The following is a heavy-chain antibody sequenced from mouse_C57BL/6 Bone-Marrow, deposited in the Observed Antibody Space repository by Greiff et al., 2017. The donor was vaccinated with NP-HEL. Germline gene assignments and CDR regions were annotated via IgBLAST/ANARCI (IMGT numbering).Heavy chain of an antibody. D-gene: IGHD1-1*01. Sequence: QVTLKVSGPGILQPSQTLSLTCSFSGFSLSTFGMGVGWIRQPSGKGLEWLAHIWWDDDKYYNPALKSRLTISKDTSKNQVFLKIANVDTADTATYYCARIAYDCGPHYYGSSPWFAYWGQGTLVTVSA. CDR2: IWWDDDK. CDR3: ARIAYDCGPHYYGSSPWFAY. J-gene: IGHJ3*01. V-gene: IGHV8-8*01. CDR1: GFSLSTFGMG.